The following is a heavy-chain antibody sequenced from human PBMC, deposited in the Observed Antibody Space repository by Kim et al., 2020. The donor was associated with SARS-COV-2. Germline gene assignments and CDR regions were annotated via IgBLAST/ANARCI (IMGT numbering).Heavy chain of an antibody. CDR3: ARDSGGSITMVRGVIIPPHYYYGMDV. CDR1: GGSISSGDYY. Sequence: SETLSLTCTVSGGSISSGDYYWSWIRQPPGKGLEWIGYIYYSGSTYYNPSLKSRVTISVDTSKNQFSLKLSSVTAADTAVYYCARDSGGSITMVRGVIIPPHYYYGMDVWGQGTTVTVSS. J-gene: IGHJ6*02. CDR2: IYYSGST. D-gene: IGHD3-10*01. V-gene: IGHV4-30-4*01.